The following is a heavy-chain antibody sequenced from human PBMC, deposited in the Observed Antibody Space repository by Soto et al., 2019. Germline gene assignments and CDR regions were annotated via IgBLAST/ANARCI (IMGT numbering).Heavy chain of an antibody. CDR2: IIPIFRTP. D-gene: IGHD1-26*01. CDR1: GGTFSKSA. CDR3: ARDKDRLQLGGNYYYIMDV. Sequence: QVQLVQSGAEVKKPGSSVKVSCKASGGTFSKSAISWVRQAPGQGLEWMGGIIPIFRTPDYAQNFQGRVTITADXPXXXAXLELSGLRSEDTAIYYCARDKDRLQLGGNYYYIMDVWGQGTTVIVSS. V-gene: IGHV1-69*12. J-gene: IGHJ6*02.